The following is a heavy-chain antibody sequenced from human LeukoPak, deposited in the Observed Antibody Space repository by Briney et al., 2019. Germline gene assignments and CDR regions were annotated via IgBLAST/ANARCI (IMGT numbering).Heavy chain of an antibody. D-gene: IGHD6-13*01. CDR2: IYSSGNT. Sequence: PSETLSLTCTVSGDSISSSRHYWSWIRQPAGKELEWIGRIYSSGNTNYNPSLKSRVTISLDTSKNQFSLNLRSVTAADTAVYYCARVGYSSSWKNWFDPWGQGTLVTVSS. V-gene: IGHV4-61*02. J-gene: IGHJ5*02. CDR1: GDSISSSRHY. CDR3: ARVGYSSSWKNWFDP.